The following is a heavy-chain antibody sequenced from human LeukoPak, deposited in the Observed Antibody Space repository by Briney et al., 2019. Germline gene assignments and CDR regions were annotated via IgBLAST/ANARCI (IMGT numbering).Heavy chain of an antibody. J-gene: IGHJ4*02. CDR2: FYYSGST. CDR1: GGSISSGSYY. CDR3: ARVDVWGSSTSDYFDY. D-gene: IGHD3-16*01. V-gene: IGHV4-39*07. Sequence: SETLSLTCTVSGGSISSGSYYWGWIRQPPGKGLEWIGSFYYSGSTYYNPSLKSRVTISVDTSKNQFSLKLSSVTAADTAVYYCARVDVWGSSTSDYFDYWGQGTLVIVSS.